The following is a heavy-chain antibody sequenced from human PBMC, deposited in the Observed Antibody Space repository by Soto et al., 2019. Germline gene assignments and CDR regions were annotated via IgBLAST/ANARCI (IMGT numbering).Heavy chain of an antibody. CDR3: ARWEQPLFDY. CDR1: GFNLSAYT. V-gene: IGHV3-30-3*01. Sequence: QVKLVESGGGVVQPGRSLRLSCAASGFNLSAYTMHWVRQAPGKGLEWVAVISSDGNHKYYTDSVKGRFTISRDTSTNTLYLQMNSLRAEDTAVYYCARWEQPLFDYWGQGTLVTVSS. D-gene: IGHD1-26*01. J-gene: IGHJ4*02. CDR2: ISSDGNHK.